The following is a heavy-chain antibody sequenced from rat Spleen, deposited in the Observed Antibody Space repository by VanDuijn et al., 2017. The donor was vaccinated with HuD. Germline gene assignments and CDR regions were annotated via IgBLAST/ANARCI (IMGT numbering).Heavy chain of an antibody. V-gene: IGHV3-1*01. CDR1: GYSITSNY. J-gene: IGHJ4*01. CDR2: ISYSGST. D-gene: IGHD1-5*01. Sequence: EVQLQESGPGLVKPSQSLSLTCSVTGYSITSNYWGWIRKFPGNKMEWMGYISYSGSTSYNPSLKSRISITRDTSKNQFFLQLNSVTTEDTATYYCARDRDIGTTTGVMDAWGQGASVTVSS. CDR3: ARDRDIGTTTGVMDA.